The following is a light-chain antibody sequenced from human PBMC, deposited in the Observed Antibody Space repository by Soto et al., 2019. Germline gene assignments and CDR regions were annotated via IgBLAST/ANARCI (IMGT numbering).Light chain of an antibody. CDR1: SSNIGTNS. CDR3: ASWDDSLNGPV. V-gene: IGLV1-44*01. J-gene: IGLJ1*01. CDR2: TSN. Sequence: SALTQPPSASGTPGQRVTISCSGSSSNIGTNSVSWYLQLPGSAPKLLIYTSNQRPSGVPDRFSGSKSGTSASLAISGLQSEDEAEYYCASWDDSLNGPVFGTGTQLTVL.